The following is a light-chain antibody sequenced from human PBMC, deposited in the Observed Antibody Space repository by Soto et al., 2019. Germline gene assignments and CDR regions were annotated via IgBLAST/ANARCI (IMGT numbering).Light chain of an antibody. CDR3: QHYNNWPPQFT. J-gene: IGKJ4*01. Sequence: VVMTHSPATLSVSPGERATLSCRASQSVSSNLAWYQQKVGQAPRLLMYGASVRATGVPTRFSGSGSGTVFTLTISSLQSEDFAVYFCQHYNNWPPQFTFGGGTKVDIK. CDR1: QSVSSN. V-gene: IGKV3-15*01. CDR2: GAS.